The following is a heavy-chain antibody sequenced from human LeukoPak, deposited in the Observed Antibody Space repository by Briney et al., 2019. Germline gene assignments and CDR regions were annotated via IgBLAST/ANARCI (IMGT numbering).Heavy chain of an antibody. J-gene: IGHJ1*01. D-gene: IGHD4-17*01. CDR1: GGSVSSGSYY. CDR3: ARGRSYFQH. V-gene: IGHV4-61*01. Sequence: SETLSLTCTVSGGSVSSGSYYWSWIRQSPGKGLEWIGYIYYSGSTNYNPSLKSRVTISVDTSKNQFSLKLSSVTAADTAVYYCARGRSYFQHWGQGTLVTVSS. CDR2: IYYSGST.